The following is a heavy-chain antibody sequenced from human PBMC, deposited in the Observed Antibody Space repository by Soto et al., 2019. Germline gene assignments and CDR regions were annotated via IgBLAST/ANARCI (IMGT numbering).Heavy chain of an antibody. CDR3: ARTKDYGGNQGDAFDI. V-gene: IGHV2-5*01. Sequence: QITLKESGPTLVKPTQTLTLTCTFSGFSLSTSGVGVGWIRQPPGKALEWLALIYWYDDKRYIPSLKSRLTNTKDTSKNQVVLTMTTMDPVDTATYSCARTKDYGGNQGDAFDIWGKGTMVTVSS. J-gene: IGHJ3*02. CDR1: GFSLSTSGVG. D-gene: IGHD4-17*01. CDR2: IYWYDDK.